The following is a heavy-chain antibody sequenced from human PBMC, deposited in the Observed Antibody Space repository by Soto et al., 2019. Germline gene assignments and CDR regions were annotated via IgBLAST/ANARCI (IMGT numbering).Heavy chain of an antibody. CDR1: GGSFSGYY. Sequence: PSETLSLTCAVYGGSFSGYYWSRIRQPPGKGLEWIGEINHSGSTNYNPSLKSRVTISVDTSKNQFSLKLSSVTAADTAVYYCARGPGYYYYYGMDVWGQGTTVTVSS. J-gene: IGHJ6*02. CDR2: INHSGST. V-gene: IGHV4-34*01. CDR3: ARGPGYYYYYGMDV.